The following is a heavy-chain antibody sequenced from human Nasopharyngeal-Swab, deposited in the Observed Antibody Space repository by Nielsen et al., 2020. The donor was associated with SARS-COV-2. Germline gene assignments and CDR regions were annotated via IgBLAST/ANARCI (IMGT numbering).Heavy chain of an antibody. V-gene: IGHV4-34*01. D-gene: IGHD2-2*01. CDR2: IKHIGST. CDR1: GWSFSAYY. CDR3: ARGLSGIVPAPILGLGPYYYYYYMDV. Sequence: GSLRLSCAVYGWSFSAYYWGWIRQPPGKGLGWIAEIKHIGSTNYTPSPKSRVTLSVETSMNQFSLELRSVTAADTAVYYCARGLSGIVPAPILGLGPYYYYYYMDVWGKGTTVTVSS. J-gene: IGHJ6*03.